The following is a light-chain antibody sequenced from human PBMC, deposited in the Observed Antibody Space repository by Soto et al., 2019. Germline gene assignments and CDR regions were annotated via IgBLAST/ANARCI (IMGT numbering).Light chain of an antibody. Sequence: EIVLTQSPATLSLSPGERATLSCRASQSISNYLGWYQHKPGQAPRLLIYDASNRATDIPARFSGSGSGTYFTLTIISPEPEDFAVDDCQQRGNWPRTFGHGTKLEIK. CDR2: DAS. CDR1: QSISNY. J-gene: IGKJ2*01. CDR3: QQRGNWPRT. V-gene: IGKV3-11*01.